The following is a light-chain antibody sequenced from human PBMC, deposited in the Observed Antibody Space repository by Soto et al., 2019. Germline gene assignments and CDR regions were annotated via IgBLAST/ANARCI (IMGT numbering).Light chain of an antibody. Sequence: EIVLTQSPATLSLSPGERATLSCRASQSVSSYLAWYQQKPGQAPRLLIYDASNRATGIPARFSGSGSGTDFTLTISGLEPDDFAVYYCQQRSNWPLTFGGGTKVEIK. V-gene: IGKV3-11*01. CDR2: DAS. CDR1: QSVSSY. J-gene: IGKJ4*01. CDR3: QQRSNWPLT.